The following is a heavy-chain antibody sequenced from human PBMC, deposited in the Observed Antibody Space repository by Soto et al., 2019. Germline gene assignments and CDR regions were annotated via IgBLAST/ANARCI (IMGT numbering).Heavy chain of an antibody. CDR3: ARDRIPYCDYRMTLDY. Sequence: QVQLVESGGGVVQPGRSLRLSCAASGFTFSSYGMHWVRQAPGKGLEWVAVIWYDGSNKYYADSVKGRFTISRDNSKNTLYLQMNSLRAEDTAVYYCARDRIPYCDYRMTLDYWGQGTLVTVSS. CDR2: IWYDGSNK. V-gene: IGHV3-33*01. D-gene: IGHD4-17*01. CDR1: GFTFSSYG. J-gene: IGHJ4*02.